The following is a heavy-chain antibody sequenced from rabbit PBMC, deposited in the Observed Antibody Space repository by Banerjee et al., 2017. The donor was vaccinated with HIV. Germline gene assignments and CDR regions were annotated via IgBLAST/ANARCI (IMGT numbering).Heavy chain of an antibody. J-gene: IGHJ4*01. CDR2: IYTSSSST. V-gene: IGHV1S45*01. CDR1: GFSFSSSYW. CDR3: ARDNYSYGYAGYAYAFNL. Sequence: QEQLEESGGDLVKPEGSLTLTCTASGFSFSSSYWICWVRQAPGKGLEWIGCIYTSSSSTYYASWAKGRFTITKTSSTTVTLQMTSLTAADTATYFCARDNYSYGYAGYAYAFNLWGPGTLVTVS. D-gene: IGHD6-1*01.